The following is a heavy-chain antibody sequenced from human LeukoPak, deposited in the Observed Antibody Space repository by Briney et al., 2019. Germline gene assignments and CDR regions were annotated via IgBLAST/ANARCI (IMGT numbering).Heavy chain of an antibody. CDR1: GYTFTSYY. J-gene: IGHJ4*02. CDR3: ARDPEVVPAAVYYFDY. Sequence: ASVKVSCKASGYTFTSYYMHWVRQAPGQGLEWMGIINPSGGSTSYAQKFQGRVTMTRDMSTSTVYMELSSLRSEDTAVYYCARDPEVVPAAVYYFDYWGQGTLVTVSS. D-gene: IGHD2-2*01. V-gene: IGHV1-46*01. CDR2: INPSGGST.